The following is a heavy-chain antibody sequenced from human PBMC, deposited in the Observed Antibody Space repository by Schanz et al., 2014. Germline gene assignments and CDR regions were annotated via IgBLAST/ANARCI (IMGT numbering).Heavy chain of an antibody. V-gene: IGHV1-69*08. CDR2: IIPILDKT. D-gene: IGHD3-9*01. J-gene: IGHJ6*02. Sequence: QVQLVQSGAEVKKPGSSVKVSCKASGGTFSSSTLTWVRQAPGQGLEWMGRIIPILDKTNYAQKFQGRVTMTADKATSTVYMEVSGLRSGDTDVYYCAKVDRTRYYAMDVWGQGTTVAVSS. CDR1: GGTFSSST. CDR3: AKVDRTRYYAMDV.